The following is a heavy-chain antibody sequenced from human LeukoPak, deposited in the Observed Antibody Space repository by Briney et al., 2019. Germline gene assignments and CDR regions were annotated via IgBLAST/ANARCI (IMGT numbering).Heavy chain of an antibody. Sequence: PGGSLRLSCAASGFIFSNYAMTWVRQAPGKGLEWVSVISGGGAATYYADSVKGRFTISRDNSKNTLDLQMNSLRPEDMAVYYCARVSGYDSFDYWGQGTLVTVSS. CDR3: ARVSGYDSFDY. J-gene: IGHJ4*02. CDR1: GFIFSNYA. D-gene: IGHD5-12*01. CDR2: ISGGGAAT. V-gene: IGHV3-23*01.